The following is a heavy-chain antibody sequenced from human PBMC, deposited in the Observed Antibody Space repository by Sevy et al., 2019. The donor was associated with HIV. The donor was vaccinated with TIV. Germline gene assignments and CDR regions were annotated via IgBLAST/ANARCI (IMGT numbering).Heavy chain of an antibody. CDR3: ARARIAASAPYYFDY. J-gene: IGHJ4*02. CDR2: ISSRNTYT. V-gene: IGHV3-11*05. CDR1: GFTFSDYY. Sequence: GESLKISCAASGFTFSDYYMSWIRQAPGKGLEWISYISSRNTYTNYADSVKGRFTISRDNAKNSLYLHMDSLRAEDTAVNYCARARIAASAPYYFDYWGQGTLVTVSS. D-gene: IGHD6-13*01.